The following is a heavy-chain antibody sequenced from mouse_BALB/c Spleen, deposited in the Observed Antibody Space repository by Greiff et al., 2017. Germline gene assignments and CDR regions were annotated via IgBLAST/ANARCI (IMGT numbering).Heavy chain of an antibody. Sequence: QVHVKQSGAELAKPGASVKLSCKASGYTFTSYWMHWVKQRPGQGLEWIGYINPSTGYTEYNQKFKDKATLTADKSSSTAYMQLSSLTSEDSAVYYCARSGGNYKGYYYAMDYWGQGTSVTVSS. V-gene: IGHV1-7*01. J-gene: IGHJ4*01. CDR1: GYTFTSYW. D-gene: IGHD2-1*01. CDR2: INPSTGYT. CDR3: ARSGGNYKGYYYAMDY.